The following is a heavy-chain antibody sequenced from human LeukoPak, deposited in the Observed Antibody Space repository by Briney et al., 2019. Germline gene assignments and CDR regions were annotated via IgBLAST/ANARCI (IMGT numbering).Heavy chain of an antibody. V-gene: IGHV4-38-2*02. CDR1: GGSISDYY. J-gene: IGHJ5*02. CDR2: IYHSGST. D-gene: IGHD3-10*01. Sequence: PSETLSLTCIITGGSISDYYWGWIRQPPGKGLEWIGSIYHSGSTYYNPSLKSRVTISVDTSKNQFSLKLSSVTAADTAVYYCATAYGRHDWFDPWGQGTLVTVSS. CDR3: ATAYGRHDWFDP.